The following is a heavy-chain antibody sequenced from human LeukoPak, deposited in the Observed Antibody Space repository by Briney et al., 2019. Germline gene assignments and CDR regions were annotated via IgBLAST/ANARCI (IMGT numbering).Heavy chain of an antibody. CDR3: ARHSKSLSFGGVIVAIDY. Sequence: SETLSLTCTVSGGSISSSCYYWGWIRQPPGKGLEWIGSIYYSGSTYYNPSLKSRVTISVDTSKNQFSLKLSSVTAADTAVYYCARHSKSLSFGGVIVAIDYWGQGTLVTVSS. CDR2: IYYSGST. J-gene: IGHJ4*02. V-gene: IGHV4-39*01. D-gene: IGHD3-16*02. CDR1: GGSISSSCYY.